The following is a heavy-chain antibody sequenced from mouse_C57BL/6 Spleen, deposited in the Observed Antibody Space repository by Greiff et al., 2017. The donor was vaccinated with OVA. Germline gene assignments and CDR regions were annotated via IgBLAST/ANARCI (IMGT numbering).Heavy chain of an antibody. CDR3: TRLYGSSVYYYAMDY. Sequence: QVQLQQSGAELVRPGASVTLSCKASGYTFTDYEMHWVKQTPVHGLEWIGAIDPETGGTAYNQKFKGKAILTADKSSSTAYMELRSLTSEDSAVYYCTRLYGSSVYYYAMDYWGQGTSVTVSS. CDR1: GYTFTDYE. CDR2: IDPETGGT. V-gene: IGHV1-15*01. D-gene: IGHD1-1*01. J-gene: IGHJ4*01.